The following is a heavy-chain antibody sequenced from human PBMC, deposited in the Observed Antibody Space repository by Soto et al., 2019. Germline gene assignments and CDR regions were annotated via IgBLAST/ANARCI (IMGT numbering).Heavy chain of an antibody. Sequence: AQLVESGGGLVQLGGSLRLSCAASGFIFSSYSMNWVRQAPGKGLEWISYITYNGKTAYYADSVKGRFTVSRDNAKNSLYLQMNSLSDEDTAVYFCASNAASGSDYWGQGTLVTVSS. CDR3: ASNAASGSDY. CDR1: GFIFSSYS. CDR2: ITYNGKTA. D-gene: IGHD6-13*01. J-gene: IGHJ4*02. V-gene: IGHV3-48*02.